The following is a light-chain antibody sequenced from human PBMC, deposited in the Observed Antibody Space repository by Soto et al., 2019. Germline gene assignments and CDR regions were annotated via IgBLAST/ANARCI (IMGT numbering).Light chain of an antibody. Sequence: QPVLTQPPSASGTPGQRVTISCSGSSSNLGSNTVNWYQQLPGRAPKLLIHTNDQRPSGVPDRFSASKSGTSASLAISGLRSEDEADFYCSAWDDSLDGVVFGGGTQLTVL. CDR2: TND. CDR3: SAWDDSLDGVV. V-gene: IGLV1-44*01. J-gene: IGLJ2*01. CDR1: SSNLGSNT.